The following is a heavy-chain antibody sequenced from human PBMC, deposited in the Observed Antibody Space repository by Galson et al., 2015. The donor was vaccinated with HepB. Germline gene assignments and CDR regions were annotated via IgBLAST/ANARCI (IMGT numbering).Heavy chain of an antibody. D-gene: IGHD3-22*01. Sequence: SVKVSCKASGYTFTSYYMHWARQAPGQGLEWMGIINPSGGSTSYAQKFQGRVTMTRDTSTSTVYMELSSLRSEDTAVYYCARDGGDYYDSSGYFDGWYWGQGTLVTVSS. CDR3: ARDGGDYYDSSGYFDGWY. CDR1: GYTFTSYY. J-gene: IGHJ4*02. CDR2: INPSGGST. V-gene: IGHV1-46*01.